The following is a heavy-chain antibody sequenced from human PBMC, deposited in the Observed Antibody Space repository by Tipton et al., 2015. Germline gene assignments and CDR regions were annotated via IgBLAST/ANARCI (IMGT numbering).Heavy chain of an antibody. D-gene: IGHD2-2*03. Sequence: TLSLTCTVFDASISSAAYYWAWIRQPPRKGLEWIGSINHSGRTYYNPSLMGRVTISVDTSKKQFSLRLSSVTAVDTAVYYCARRIGWFDYWGQGTLVTVSS. CDR1: DASISSAAYY. J-gene: IGHJ4*02. CDR3: ARRIGWFDY. CDR2: INHSGRT. V-gene: IGHV4-39*01.